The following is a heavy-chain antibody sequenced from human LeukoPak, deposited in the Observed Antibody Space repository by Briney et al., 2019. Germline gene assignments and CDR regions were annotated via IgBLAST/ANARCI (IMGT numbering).Heavy chain of an antibody. CDR2: MNPNSGNT. CDR3: ARGYHYYGSGSPFDP. Sequence: ASVKVSCKASGYTFTSYDINWVRQATGQGLEWMGWMNPNSGNTGYAQKFQGRVTMTRNTSISTAYMELSSLGSEDTAVYYCARGYHYYGSGSPFDPWGQGTLVTVSS. CDR1: GYTFTSYD. D-gene: IGHD3-10*01. V-gene: IGHV1-8*01. J-gene: IGHJ5*02.